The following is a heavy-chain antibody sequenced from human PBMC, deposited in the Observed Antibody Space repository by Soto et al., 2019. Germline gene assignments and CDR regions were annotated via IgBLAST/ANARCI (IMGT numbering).Heavy chain of an antibody. D-gene: IGHD4-17*01. CDR2: ISYDGSNK. CDR3: ARGDDYGDRKAD. V-gene: IGHV3-30-3*01. J-gene: IGHJ4*02. Sequence: QVQLVESGGGVVQPGRSLRLSCAASGFTFSSYAMHWVRQAPGKGLEWVAVISYDGSNKYYADSVKGRFTISRDKSKKMLYLQMNSLRAEDTAVYYCARGDDYGDRKADWGQGTLVTVSS. CDR1: GFTFSSYA.